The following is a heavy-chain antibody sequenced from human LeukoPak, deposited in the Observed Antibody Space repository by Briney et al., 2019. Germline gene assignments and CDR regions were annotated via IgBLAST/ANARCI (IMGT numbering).Heavy chain of an antibody. CDR2: MYSSGST. V-gene: IGHV4-39*07. D-gene: IGHD5-24*01. CDR3: ARDIRDGYNRWYFDL. J-gene: IGHJ2*01. CDR1: GGSISSSSYY. Sequence: SETLSLTCTVSGGSISSSSYYWGWIRQPPGKGLEWIGSMYSSGSTYYNPSLKSRVTISVDTSKNQFSLKLSSVTAADTAVYYCARDIRDGYNRWYFDLWGRGTLVTVSS.